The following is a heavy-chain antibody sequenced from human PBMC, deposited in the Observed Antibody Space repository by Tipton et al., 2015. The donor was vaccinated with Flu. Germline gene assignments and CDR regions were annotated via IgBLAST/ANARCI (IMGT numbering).Heavy chain of an antibody. CDR1: GGSISSGGYY. Sequence: LRLSCTVSGGSISSGGYYWNWLRQHPGKGLEWIGYVYYSGSTYYNPSLKSRLSISVDTSKNQFSLKLSSVTAADTAVYYCSRDLSGGYSFDYWGQGTLVTVSS. V-gene: IGHV4-31*02. CDR2: VYYSGST. CDR3: SRDLSGGYSFDY. J-gene: IGHJ4*02. D-gene: IGHD3-22*01.